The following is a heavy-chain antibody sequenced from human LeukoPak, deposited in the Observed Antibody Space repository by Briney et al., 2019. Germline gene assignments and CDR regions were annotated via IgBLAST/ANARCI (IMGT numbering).Heavy chain of an antibody. D-gene: IGHD7-27*01. CDR2: ISVNGDKT. Sequence: GGSLRLSCSASGFTFGGHFMHWVRQAPGKGLEYVSSISVNGDKTLYAESVKGRFTISRDNSKNTLYLQLSSLRLEDTAIYYCLKDLTGTWSFDHWGQGTPLTVSS. CDR3: LKDLTGTWSFDH. V-gene: IGHV3-64D*06. J-gene: IGHJ4*02. CDR1: GFTFGGHF.